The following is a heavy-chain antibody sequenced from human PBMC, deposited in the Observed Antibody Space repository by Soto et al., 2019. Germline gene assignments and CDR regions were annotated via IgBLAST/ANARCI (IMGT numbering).Heavy chain of an antibody. Sequence: GESLKISCKGSGYSFTSYWISWVRQMPGKGLEWMGRIDPSDSYTNYSPSFQGHVTISADKSIRTAYLQWSSLKASDTAMYYCARHRVYCSGGSCYEGENWFDPWGQGTLVTVSS. D-gene: IGHD2-15*01. CDR2: IDPSDSYT. J-gene: IGHJ5*02. CDR1: GYSFTSYW. CDR3: ARHRVYCSGGSCYEGENWFDP. V-gene: IGHV5-10-1*01.